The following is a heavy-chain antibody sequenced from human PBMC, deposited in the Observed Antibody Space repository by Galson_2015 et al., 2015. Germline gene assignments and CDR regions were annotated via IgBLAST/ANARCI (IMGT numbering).Heavy chain of an antibody. CDR1: GYTFTSYD. CDR3: ARGRLEEGNYYDSSGYSDY. CDR2: MNPNSGNT. V-gene: IGHV1-8*01. J-gene: IGHJ4*02. Sequence: SVKVSCKASGYTFTSYDINWARQAPGQGLGGMGWMNPNSGNTGYAQKFQGRVTMTRNTSISTAYMELSSLRSEDTAVYYCARGRLEEGNYYDSSGYSDYWGQGALVTVSS. D-gene: IGHD3-22*01.